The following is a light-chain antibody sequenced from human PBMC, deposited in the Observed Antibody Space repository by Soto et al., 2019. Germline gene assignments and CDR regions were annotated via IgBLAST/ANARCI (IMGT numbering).Light chain of an antibody. J-gene: IGLJ2*01. Sequence: QSALTQPPSASGSPGQSVTISCTGTSSDVGGYNYVSWYQQHPGKAPKLMIYDVTMRPSGVPNRFSGSKSGNTASLTVSGLQAEDEADYYCSSYAGSNILVFGGGTQLTVL. CDR3: SSYAGSNILV. CDR1: SSDVGGYNY. CDR2: DVT. V-gene: IGLV2-8*01.